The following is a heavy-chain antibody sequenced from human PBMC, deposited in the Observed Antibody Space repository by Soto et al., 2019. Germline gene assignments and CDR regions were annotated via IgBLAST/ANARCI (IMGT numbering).Heavy chain of an antibody. CDR3: ARPLSEGGYHSSYYYYGMDV. J-gene: IGHJ6*02. D-gene: IGHD1-26*01. Sequence: GGSLRLSCAASGFTFSSYAMNWVRQAPGKGLEWVSAISGSGGSTYYADSVKGRFTVSRDNSQNTLYLQMNSLRAEDAAVYYCARPLSEGGYHSSYYYYGMDVWGQGTTVTVSS. CDR1: GFTFSSYA. V-gene: IGHV3-23*01. CDR2: ISGSGGST.